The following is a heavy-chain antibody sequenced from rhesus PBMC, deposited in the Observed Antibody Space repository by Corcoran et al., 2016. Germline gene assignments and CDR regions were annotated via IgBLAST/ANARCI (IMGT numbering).Heavy chain of an antibody. CDR1: GRSIGPYY. CDR3: ARESAY. J-gene: IGHJ4*01. Sequence: QVQLQESGPAVVKPSATLSLTCAVSGRSIGPYYLWSWLRQRPGKGLECSGPIYGGSGTTSYNPSLTARLMISIDTSKNQFSLKLTAGTAADTAVYYCARESAYWGQGVLVTVSS. CDR2: IYGGSGTT. V-gene: IGHV4-147*01.